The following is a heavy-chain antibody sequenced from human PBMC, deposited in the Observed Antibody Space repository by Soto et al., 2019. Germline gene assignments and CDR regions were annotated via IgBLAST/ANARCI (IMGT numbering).Heavy chain of an antibody. D-gene: IGHD2-8*01. CDR2: IIPIFGTA. V-gene: IGHV1-69*13. J-gene: IGHJ6*02. Sequence: GASVKVSCKASGGTFSSYAISWVRQAPGQGLEWMGGIIPIFGTANYAQKFQGRVTITADESTSTAYMELSSLRSEDTAVYYCARDRERCRNGVCYGYYYYGMDVWGQGTTVTVSS. CDR3: ARDRERCRNGVCYGYYYYGMDV. CDR1: GGTFSSYA.